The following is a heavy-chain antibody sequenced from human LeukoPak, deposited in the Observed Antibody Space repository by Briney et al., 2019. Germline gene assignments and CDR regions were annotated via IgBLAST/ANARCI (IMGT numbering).Heavy chain of an antibody. CDR3: ARGGSYYGFDWFDP. CDR1: GGSISSGGYS. CDR2: IYHSGST. V-gene: IGHV4-30-2*01. D-gene: IGHD1-26*01. Sequence: SETLSLTCAVSGGSISSGGYSWSWIRQPPGKGLEWIGYIYHSGSTYYNPSLKSRVTISVDRSKNQFSLKLSSVTAADTAVYYCARGGSYYGFDWFDPWGQGTLVTVSS. J-gene: IGHJ5*02.